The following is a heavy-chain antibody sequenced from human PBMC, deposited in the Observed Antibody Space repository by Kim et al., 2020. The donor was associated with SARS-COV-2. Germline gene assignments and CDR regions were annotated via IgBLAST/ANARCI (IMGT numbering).Heavy chain of an antibody. Sequence: PKGRVTISVDTSKNQFSLQLSSVTAADTAVYYCARDPKSSIAARGYGMDVWGQGTTVTVSS. J-gene: IGHJ6*02. CDR3: ARDPKSSIAARGYGMDV. V-gene: IGHV4-31*02. D-gene: IGHD6-6*01.